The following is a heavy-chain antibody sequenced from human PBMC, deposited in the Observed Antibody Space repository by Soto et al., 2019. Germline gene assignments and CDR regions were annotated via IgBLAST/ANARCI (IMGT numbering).Heavy chain of an antibody. CDR2: ISSGSTTM. CDR1: GFSFSSYR. J-gene: IGHJ6*02. V-gene: IGHV3-48*02. Sequence: EVQLVESGGGLVQPGGSLRLSCAASGFSFSSYRMNWVRQAPGKGLEWVSFISSGSTTMHYADSVKGRFSISRDNVQNSLFLHINNLRDEDTAVYYCARDWTYCAGGACYYGMDVWGQGTTVTVSS. CDR3: ARDWTYCAGGACYYGMDV. D-gene: IGHD2-8*02.